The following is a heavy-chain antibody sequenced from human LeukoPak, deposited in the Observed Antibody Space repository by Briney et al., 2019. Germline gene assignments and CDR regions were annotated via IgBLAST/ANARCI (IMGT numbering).Heavy chain of an antibody. CDR2: ISSSSSTI. CDR1: GFTFSSYR. D-gene: IGHD3-16*01. Sequence: GGSLRLSCAASGFTFSSYRMNWVRQAPGKGLEWVSYISSSSSTIQYADSVKGRFTISRDNAKDSLHLQMNSLRAEGTALYFCARSVFEGAFDIWGQGTLVTVSS. CDR3: ARSVFEGAFDI. J-gene: IGHJ3*02. V-gene: IGHV3-48*01.